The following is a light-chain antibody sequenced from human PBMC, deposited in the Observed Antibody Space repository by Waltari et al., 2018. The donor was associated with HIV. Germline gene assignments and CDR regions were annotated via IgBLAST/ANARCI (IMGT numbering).Light chain of an antibody. CDR2: KER. CDR1: VLPKQY. J-gene: IGLJ7*01. Sequence: SYELTQPPSVSVSPGQTARITCSGDVLPKQYAYWYQQKPGQAPVVVISKERERPSGIPERFSGSSSGTTVTLTISGVQAEDEADYYCQSADSSGTYAVFGGGTQLTVL. CDR3: QSADSSGTYAV. V-gene: IGLV3-25*03.